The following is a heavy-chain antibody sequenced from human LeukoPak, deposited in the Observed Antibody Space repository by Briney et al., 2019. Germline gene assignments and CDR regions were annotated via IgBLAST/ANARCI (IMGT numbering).Heavy chain of an antibody. D-gene: IGHD1-26*01. Sequence: ASVKVSCKASGYTFTSYGISWVRQAPGQGLEWMGWISAYNGNTSYAQKFQGRVTMTRDMSTSTVYMELSSLRSEDTAVYYCARESGGYYFDYWGQGTLVTVSS. CDR1: GYTFTSYG. CDR2: ISAYNGNT. J-gene: IGHJ4*02. V-gene: IGHV1-18*01. CDR3: ARESGGYYFDY.